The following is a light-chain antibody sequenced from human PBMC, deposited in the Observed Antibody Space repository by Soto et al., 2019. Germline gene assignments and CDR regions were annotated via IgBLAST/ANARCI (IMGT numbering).Light chain of an antibody. CDR2: HAS. CDR3: QQYYGLPPLT. CDR1: QNITNN. V-gene: IGKV1-33*01. J-gene: IGKJ5*01. Sequence: IQMTQSPSSLSASIGDRVTITCQASQNITNNLSWYQQKPGKAPNLLIYHASKLAKGVTSRFSGSGSGTDFSFIITSLQREDLATYYCQQYYGLPPLTFGQGTRLKIK.